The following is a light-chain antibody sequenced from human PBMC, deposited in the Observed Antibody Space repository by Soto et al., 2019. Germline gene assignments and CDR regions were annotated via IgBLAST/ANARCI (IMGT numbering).Light chain of an antibody. V-gene: IGLV1-44*01. CDR3: AAWDDSLNTYV. Sequence: QSVLTQPPSASETPGQWVTVSCSGSSSNIGSNTVNWYQQLPGTAPKLLIYTDNQRPSGVPDRFSGSKSGTSASLAISGLQSEDVADYYCAAWDDSLNTYVFGTGTKVPVL. CDR2: TDN. J-gene: IGLJ1*01. CDR1: SSNIGSNT.